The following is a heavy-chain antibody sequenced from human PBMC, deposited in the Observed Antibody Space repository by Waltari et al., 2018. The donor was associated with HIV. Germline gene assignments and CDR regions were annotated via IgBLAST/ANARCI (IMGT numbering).Heavy chain of an antibody. CDR3: AKGIAVSTTYYHSAMDV. J-gene: IGHJ6*02. D-gene: IGHD6-19*01. CDR2: IITNTGIP. Sequence: QVQLVQSGSELQKPGASVKVSCKAPGYTFPPYAMNWVRQAPGEGLEWMGWIITNTGIPTYAQGFSGRFVFSLDTSVSTAYLQISSLESEDTAVYFCAKGIAVSTTYYHSAMDVWGPGTTVAVSS. CDR1: GYTFPPYA. V-gene: IGHV7-4-1*02.